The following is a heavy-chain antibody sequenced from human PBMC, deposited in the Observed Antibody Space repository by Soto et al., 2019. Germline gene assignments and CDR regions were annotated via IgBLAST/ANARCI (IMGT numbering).Heavy chain of an antibody. V-gene: IGHV3-23*04. D-gene: IGHD5-12*01. CDR3: EGSWT. Sequence: EVQVVESGGDLVQPGGSLRLSCAASGFTIRNYAMSWVRQAPGKALEWVSGISGGSDRTYYADSVKGRFTIFKDNSKNTLYLQMSILRVEDTAVYHCEGSWTWGQGTMVTVSS. J-gene: IGHJ3*01. CDR1: GFTIRNYA. CDR2: ISGGSDRT.